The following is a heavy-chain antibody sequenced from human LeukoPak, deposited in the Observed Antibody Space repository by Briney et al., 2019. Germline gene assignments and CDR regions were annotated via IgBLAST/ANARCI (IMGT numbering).Heavy chain of an antibody. J-gene: IGHJ4*02. D-gene: IGHD1-20*01. CDR3: ARALNWKEYYFDF. Sequence: GGSLRLSCDASGFTVSGTYMTWVRQAPGKGLEWVSVIYSGGSTYYAGSVKGRFIISRDNSKNTLYLHMNSLRAEDTAVYYCARALNWKEYYFDFWGQGALVTVSS. CDR1: GFTVSGTY. V-gene: IGHV3-66*01. CDR2: IYSGGST.